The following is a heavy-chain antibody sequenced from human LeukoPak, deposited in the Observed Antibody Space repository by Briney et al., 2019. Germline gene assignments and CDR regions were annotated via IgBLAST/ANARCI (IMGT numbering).Heavy chain of an antibody. Sequence: PGGSLRLSCAASGFTFSSSAMSWVRQAPGKGLEWVSAISGSGTTTYYADSVKGRFTISRDKSKNTPYLQMNSLRAEDTAVYYCAKEYYMDVRGKGTTVTVSS. V-gene: IGHV3-23*01. CDR3: AKEYYMDV. J-gene: IGHJ6*03. CDR2: ISGSGTTT. CDR1: GFTFSSSA.